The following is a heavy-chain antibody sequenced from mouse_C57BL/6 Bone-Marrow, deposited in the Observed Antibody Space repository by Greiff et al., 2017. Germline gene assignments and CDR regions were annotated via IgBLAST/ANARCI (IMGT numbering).Heavy chain of an antibody. CDR1: GYTFTSYG. J-gene: IGHJ2*01. V-gene: IGHV1-81*01. CDR3: TRFVFDY. CDR2: IYPRGGNT. Sequence: QLQLQQSGAELARPGASVKLSCKASGYTFTSYGISWVKQRTGQGLEWIGEIYPRGGNTHYNENFKGKATLTAEKSSSTAYMELRRLTSEDSAVYFCTRFVFDYGGEGTALTVSS.